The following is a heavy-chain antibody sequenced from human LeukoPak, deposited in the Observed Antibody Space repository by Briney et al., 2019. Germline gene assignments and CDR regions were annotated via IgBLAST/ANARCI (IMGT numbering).Heavy chain of an antibody. CDR3: ARGAYSSGWAYFDH. J-gene: IGHJ4*02. CDR1: GFTFSSYA. CDR2: ISSSGSTI. D-gene: IGHD6-19*01. Sequence: GGSLRLSCAASGFTFSSYAMSWVRQAPGKGLEWVSYISSSGSTIYYADSVKGRFTISRDNAKNSLYLHMDSLRAEDTAVYYCARGAYSSGWAYFDHWGQGTLVTVSS. V-gene: IGHV3-48*04.